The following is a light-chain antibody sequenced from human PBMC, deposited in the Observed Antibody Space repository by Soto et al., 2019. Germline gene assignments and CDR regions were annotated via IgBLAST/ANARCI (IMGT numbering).Light chain of an antibody. CDR3: SSYTTTTTPV. Sequence: QSALTQPASVSGSPGQSITISCTGTSSDVGAYNYVSWYQHHPGKAPKLMIFGVSIRPSGVSNRFSGSKSGNTASLTISGLQAEDEADYYCSSYTTTTTPVFGGGTKLTVL. CDR2: GVS. V-gene: IGLV2-14*03. CDR1: SSDVGAYNY. J-gene: IGLJ2*01.